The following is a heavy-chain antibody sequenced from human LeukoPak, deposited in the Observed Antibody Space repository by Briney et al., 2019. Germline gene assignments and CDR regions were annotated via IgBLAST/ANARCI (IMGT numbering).Heavy chain of an antibody. J-gene: IGHJ4*02. CDR3: VQGWRDN. Sequence: GGSLRLSCAASGITFSNYWMSWVRQAPGKGLEWVANINQDSSEKYYVDSVKGRFTISRDNAKNSLYLQLNTLRPEDTAVYYCVQGWRDNWGQGTVVTVSS. D-gene: IGHD2-15*01. CDR1: GITFSNYW. CDR2: INQDSSEK. V-gene: IGHV3-7*01.